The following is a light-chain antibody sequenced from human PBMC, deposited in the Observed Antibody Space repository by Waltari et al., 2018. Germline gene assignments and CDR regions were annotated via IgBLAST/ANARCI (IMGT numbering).Light chain of an antibody. V-gene: IGKV3-11*01. CDR2: DAS. CDR1: QSVGTY. J-gene: IGKJ2*01. CDR3: QQRSNWTPHT. Sequence: EIVLTQSPATLSLSAGETATLSCRASQSVGTYLAWYQQKPGQVPRLLIYDASNRATGIPARFRGSGSGTDFTLTISNLEAEDFAVYYCQQRSNWTPHTFGQGARLEIK.